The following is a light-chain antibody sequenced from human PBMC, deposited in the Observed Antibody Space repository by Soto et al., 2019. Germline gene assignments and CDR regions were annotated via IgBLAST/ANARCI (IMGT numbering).Light chain of an antibody. CDR1: QSISTY. J-gene: IGKJ1*01. CDR2: ATS. V-gene: IGKV1-39*01. CDR3: QQYNSYSPT. Sequence: DIQMTQSPSSLSASVGDRVSITCRASQSISTYLSWYQQKPGKAPKVLIYATSTLQSGVPSRFSGSGSGIDFTLTISALQPDDFAIYYCQQYNSYSPTFGQGTRVEIK.